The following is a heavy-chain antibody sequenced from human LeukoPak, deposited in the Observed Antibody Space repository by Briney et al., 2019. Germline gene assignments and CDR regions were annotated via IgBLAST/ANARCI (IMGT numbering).Heavy chain of an antibody. V-gene: IGHV1-69*13. CDR2: IIPIFGTA. J-gene: IGHJ1*01. CDR1: GYTFTNYG. CDR3: ATVPEVMRPSRAEYFHN. D-gene: IGHD2-21*01. Sequence: GASVKVSCKASGYTFTNYGISWVRQAPGQGLEWMGGIIPIFGTANYAQKFQGRVTITADESTTTVYMELSSLRSEDTAVYYCATVPEVMRPSRAEYFHNWGQGALVTVSS.